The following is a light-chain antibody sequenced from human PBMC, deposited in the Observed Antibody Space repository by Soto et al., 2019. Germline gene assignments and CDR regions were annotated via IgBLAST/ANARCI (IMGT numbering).Light chain of an antibody. CDR2: KAS. CDR3: QQSNSYSFT. J-gene: IGKJ1*01. CDR1: QSISSW. Sequence: DIQMTQSPSTLSASVGDRVTITCRASQSISSWLAWYQQKPGKAPTLLIYKASSLESGLPSRFSGSGSGTEFTLTISSLQPDDLATYYCQQSNSYSFTFGQGTKVEIK. V-gene: IGKV1-5*03.